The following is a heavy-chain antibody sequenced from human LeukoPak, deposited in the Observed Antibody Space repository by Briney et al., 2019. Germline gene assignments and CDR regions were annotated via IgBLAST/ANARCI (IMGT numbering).Heavy chain of an antibody. V-gene: IGHV3-21*01. CDR3: ARDGDYGDYGPPHDY. Sequence: GGSLRLSCAASGFTFRSYSMNWVRQAPGKGLEWVSSISSSSSYIYYADSVKGRFTISRDNAKNSLYLQMNSLRAEDTAVYYCARDGDYGDYGPPHDYWGQGTLVTVSS. CDR2: ISSSSSYI. CDR1: GFTFRSYS. J-gene: IGHJ4*02. D-gene: IGHD4-17*01.